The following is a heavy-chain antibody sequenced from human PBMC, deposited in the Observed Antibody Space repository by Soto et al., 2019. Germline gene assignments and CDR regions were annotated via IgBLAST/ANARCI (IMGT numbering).Heavy chain of an antibody. CDR3: AKKTDSSSPWGALDI. D-gene: IGHD6-6*01. Sequence: EVQLLESGGGLVQPGGSLRLSCAASGFTFSSYAMTWVRQAPAQGLEWVSGISGSGGTTYYADSVNGRFTISRDSSKNTLYLLMDSLRVEDTVVYYCAKKTDSSSPWGALDIWGQGTMVSVFS. J-gene: IGHJ3*02. CDR2: ISGSGGTT. CDR1: GFTFSSYA. V-gene: IGHV3-23*01.